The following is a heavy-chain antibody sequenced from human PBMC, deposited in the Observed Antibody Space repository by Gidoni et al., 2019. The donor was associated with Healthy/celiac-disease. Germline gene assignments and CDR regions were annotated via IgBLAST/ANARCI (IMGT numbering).Heavy chain of an antibody. D-gene: IGHD6-19*01. CDR1: GFTVSSNY. Sequence: EVQLVETGGGLLQPGGSLRLSCAASGFTVSSNYMRWVRQARGKGLEWVSVIYSGGSTYYADSVKGRFTISRDNSKNTLYLQMNSLRAEDTAVYYCAREGVPGRAGYSSGRGAFDIWGQGTMVTVSS. CDR3: AREGVPGRAGYSSGRGAFDI. CDR2: IYSGGST. J-gene: IGHJ3*02. V-gene: IGHV3-53*02.